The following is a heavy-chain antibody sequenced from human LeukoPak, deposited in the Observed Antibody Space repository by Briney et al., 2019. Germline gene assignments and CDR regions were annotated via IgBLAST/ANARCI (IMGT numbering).Heavy chain of an antibody. CDR1: GYSFTSYW. D-gene: IGHD6-19*01. Sequence: GESLKISCKGSGYSFTSYWISWVRRMPGKGLEWMGRIDPSDSYTNYSPSFQGHVTISADKSISTAYLQWSSLKASDTAMYYCTRTGWEQWLGNDYWGQGALVTVSS. CDR2: IDPSDSYT. CDR3: TRTGWEQWLGNDY. V-gene: IGHV5-10-1*01. J-gene: IGHJ4*02.